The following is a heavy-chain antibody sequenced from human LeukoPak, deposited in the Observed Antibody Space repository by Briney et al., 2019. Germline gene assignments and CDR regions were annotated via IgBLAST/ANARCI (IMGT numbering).Heavy chain of an antibody. CDR1: GFTLNSYW. V-gene: IGHV3-7*01. J-gene: IGHJ4*02. D-gene: IGHD3-10*01. CDR2: IKQDGSEK. Sequence: PGGSLRLSCVASGFTLNSYWMSWVRQAPGKGLEWVANIKQDGSEKYYVDSVKGRFTISRDNAKNSLYLQMNSLRAEDTAVYYCARDRGGIIRHQFDNWGQGTLVTVSS. CDR3: ARDRGGIIRHQFDN.